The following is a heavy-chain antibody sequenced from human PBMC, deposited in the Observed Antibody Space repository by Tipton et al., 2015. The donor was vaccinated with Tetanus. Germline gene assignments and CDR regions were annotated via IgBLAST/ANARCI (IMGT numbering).Heavy chain of an antibody. CDR3: ARDQARGARGWNYFDY. CDR1: GGSISSGGYY. Sequence: LVKPTQTLSLTCTVSGGSISSGGYYWSWIRQHPGKGLEWIGDIYYSGSTHYNPSLKSRVTISVDTSKNQFSLKLNSVTAADTAVYYCARDQARGARGWNYFDYWGQGTLVTVSS. J-gene: IGHJ4*02. D-gene: IGHD1-26*01. V-gene: IGHV4-31*03. CDR2: IYYSGST.